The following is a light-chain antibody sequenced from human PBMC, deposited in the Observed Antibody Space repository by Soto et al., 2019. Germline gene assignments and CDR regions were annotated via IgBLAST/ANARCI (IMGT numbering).Light chain of an antibody. CDR2: ANT. CDR1: SSNIGAGYD. CDR3: QSYDSSLSGSVV. V-gene: IGLV1-40*01. Sequence: QAVVTQPPSVSGAPGQRVTISCTGSSSNIGAGYDVHWYQQLPGTAPKLLIYANTNRPSGVPDRFSGSKSGTSASLAITGLQAEDEADYYCQSYDSSLSGSVVFGGVTKLTVL. J-gene: IGLJ2*01.